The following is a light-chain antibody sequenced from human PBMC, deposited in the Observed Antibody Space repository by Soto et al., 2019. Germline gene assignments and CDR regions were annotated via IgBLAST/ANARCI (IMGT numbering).Light chain of an antibody. CDR1: QGVSSA. V-gene: IGKV1-13*02. Sequence: AIQLTQSPSSLSASVGDRVTITCRASQGVSSALAWYQQKPGKPPKVLIYGGSSLRSGVPLRFRGSETGREYTLTITGLQPEDFGTYYCQHFQRDPFTYGQGTRLESK. J-gene: IGKJ5*01. CDR3: QHFQRDPFT. CDR2: GGS.